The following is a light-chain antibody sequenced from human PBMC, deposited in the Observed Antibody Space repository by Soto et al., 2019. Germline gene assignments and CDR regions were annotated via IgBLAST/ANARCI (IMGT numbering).Light chain of an antibody. J-gene: IGLJ2*01. V-gene: IGLV2-8*01. CDR2: EVS. Sequence: QSALTQPPSASGSPGQSGTISCTGNSSDVGGYNYVSWYQQHPGKAPKLMIYEVSKRPSGVPDRFSGSKSGNTASLTVSGLQAEDEADYYCSSYAGSNNFVVFGGGTKLTVL. CDR3: SSYAGSNNFVV. CDR1: SSDVGGYNY.